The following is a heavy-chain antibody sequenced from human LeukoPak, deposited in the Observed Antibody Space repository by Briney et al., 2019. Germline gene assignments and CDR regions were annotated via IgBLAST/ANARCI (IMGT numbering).Heavy chain of an antibody. CDR2: ISSNGGST. J-gene: IGHJ4*02. Sequence: GGSLRLSCAASGFTFSSYAMHWVRQAPGRGLEYVSAISSNGGSTYYANSVKGRFTISRDNSKNTLYLQMGSLRAEDMAVYYCARSPPDGLLWFGEGYFDYWDQGTLVTVSS. CDR1: GFTFSSYA. CDR3: ARSPPDGLLWFGEGYFDY. D-gene: IGHD3-10*01. V-gene: IGHV3-64*01.